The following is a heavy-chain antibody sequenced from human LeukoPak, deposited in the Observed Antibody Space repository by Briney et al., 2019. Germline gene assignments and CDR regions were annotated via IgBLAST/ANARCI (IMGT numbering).Heavy chain of an antibody. J-gene: IGHJ5*02. CDR1: GGSLSSYS. D-gene: IGHD5-24*01. CDR3: ARDLGSQMATISDWFDP. V-gene: IGHV4-4*07. CDR2: LYTSGTT. Sequence: SETLSLTCSVPGGSLSSYSWSWIRQSAGKGLEWIGRLYTSGTTNYNPSLRSRVTMSLDMSKNQFSLKLSSVTAADTAVYYCARDLGSQMATISDWFDPWGQGTLVTVSS.